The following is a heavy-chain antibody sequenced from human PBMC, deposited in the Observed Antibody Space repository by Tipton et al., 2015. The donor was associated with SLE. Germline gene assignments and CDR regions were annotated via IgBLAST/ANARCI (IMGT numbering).Heavy chain of an antibody. CDR1: GFTVSSNY. CDR2: IYSGGST. Sequence: SLRLSCAASGFTVSSNYMSWVRQAPGKGLEWVSVIYSGGSTYYADSVKGRFTISRDNSKNTLYLQMNSLRAEDTAVYYCARALIVGAPTGYYYYGMDVWGQGTLVTVSS. CDR3: ARALIVGAPTGYYYYGMDV. V-gene: IGHV3-53*05. D-gene: IGHD1-26*01. J-gene: IGHJ6*02.